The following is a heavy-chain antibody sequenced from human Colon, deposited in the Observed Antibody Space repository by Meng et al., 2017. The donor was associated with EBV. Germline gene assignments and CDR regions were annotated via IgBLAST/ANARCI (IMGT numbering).Heavy chain of an antibody. D-gene: IGHD4-17*01. Sequence: EVQLVESGGGLVQPGGSLRLSCAASGFTFSNYWMHWVRQSPGKGLVWVSRINTDGSDTNYAGSVKGRFTISRDNAKNTLYLQMNSLRADDTAVYYCASGGTTVTNIPWYWGQGILVTVSS. CDR2: INTDGSDT. V-gene: IGHV3-74*01. J-gene: IGHJ4*02. CDR1: GFTFSNYW. CDR3: ASGGTTVTNIPWY.